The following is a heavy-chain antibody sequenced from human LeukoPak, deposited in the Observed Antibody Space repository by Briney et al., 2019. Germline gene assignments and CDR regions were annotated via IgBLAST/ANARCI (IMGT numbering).Heavy chain of an antibody. CDR3: ARLTYNWNGYFDY. D-gene: IGHD1-20*01. V-gene: IGHV4-38-2*01. Sequence: PSETLSLTCAVSGYSISSSNWWGWIRQPPGKGLEWIGSIYYSGSTYYNPSLQSRVTISVDASKNQFSLKLSSVTAADTAVYYCARLTYNWNGYFDYWGQGTLVTVSS. CDR1: GYSISSSNW. CDR2: IYYSGST. J-gene: IGHJ4*02.